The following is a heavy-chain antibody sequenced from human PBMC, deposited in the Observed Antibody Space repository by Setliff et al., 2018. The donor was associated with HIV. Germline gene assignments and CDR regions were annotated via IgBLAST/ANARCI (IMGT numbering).Heavy chain of an antibody. D-gene: IGHD5-18*01. CDR1: GFTFSSYW. CDR3: ARFWKGGYSYGPTNYFDY. V-gene: IGHV4-39*01. J-gene: IGHJ4*02. CDR2: IYYSGST. Sequence: PSETLRLSCAASGFTFSSYWMSWVRQAPGKGLAWIGSIYYSGSTYYNPSLKSRVTISVDTSKNQFSLKLSSVTAADTAVYYCARFWKGGYSYGPTNYFDYWGQGTLVTVSS.